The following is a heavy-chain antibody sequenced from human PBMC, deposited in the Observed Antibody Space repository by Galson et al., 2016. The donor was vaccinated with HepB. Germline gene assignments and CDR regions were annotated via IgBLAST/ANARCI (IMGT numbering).Heavy chain of an antibody. D-gene: IGHD3-3*01. CDR1: EFTFSSHA. CDR2: ISGSGGTT. Sequence: LRLSCAGSEFTFSSHAMSWVRQAPGKGLEWVSVISGSGGTTYYADSVKGRFIISRDNTKNTLYLQMNSLRVEDSATYYCAGDFTGSGCFFDYWGQGTPVTVSS. V-gene: IGHV3-23*01. CDR3: AGDFTGSGCFFDY. J-gene: IGHJ4*02.